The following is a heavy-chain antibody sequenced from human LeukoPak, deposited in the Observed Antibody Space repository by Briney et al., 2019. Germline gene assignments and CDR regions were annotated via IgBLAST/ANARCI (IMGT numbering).Heavy chain of an antibody. V-gene: IGHV3-30*04. J-gene: IGHJ4*02. D-gene: IGHD5-18*01. CDR1: GFTFSSYA. CDR3: AREDTSLVLGYYFDY. CDR2: ILYDGSNK. Sequence: GGSLRLSCAASGFTFSSYAMHWVRQAPGKGLEWVAVILYDGSNKYYADSVKGRFTMSRDNSKSTLYLHMNSLRAEEPAVYYCAREDTSLVLGYYFDYWGQGTLVTVSS.